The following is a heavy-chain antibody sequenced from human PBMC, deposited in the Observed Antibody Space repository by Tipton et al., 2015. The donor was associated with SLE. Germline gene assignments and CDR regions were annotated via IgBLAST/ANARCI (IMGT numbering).Heavy chain of an antibody. CDR3: ARLMSGRWTREYGMDV. D-gene: IGHD6-13*01. V-gene: IGHV3-23*04. Sequence: QLVQSGGGLIQPGGSLRLSCAASGFSFSSYAMSWVRQSPEKGLEWVSAITDNGDDTYYADSVKGRFTTSRDNFKNALYLQVISLRVEDTAIDYCARLMSGRWTREYGMDVWGQGTTVTVSS. CDR2: ITDNGDDT. CDR1: GFSFSSYA. J-gene: IGHJ6*02.